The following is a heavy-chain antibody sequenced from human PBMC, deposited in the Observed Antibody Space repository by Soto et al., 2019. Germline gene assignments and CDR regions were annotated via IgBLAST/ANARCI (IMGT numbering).Heavy chain of an antibody. CDR3: AKDVACWSAEESPVPVDH. CDR1: GFSFDDYA. Sequence: DVHLVESGGGLVQPGRSLRLSCGASGFSFDDYAIHWVRQAPGKGLEWVASIGWNSVNSDYADSVKGRFTISRDNVKNAHYLQMNSLRDEDPALYYCAKDVACWSAEESPVPVDHLGQGTLFTVSS. D-gene: IGHD6-13*01. CDR2: IGWNSVNS. V-gene: IGHV3-9*01. J-gene: IGHJ4*02.